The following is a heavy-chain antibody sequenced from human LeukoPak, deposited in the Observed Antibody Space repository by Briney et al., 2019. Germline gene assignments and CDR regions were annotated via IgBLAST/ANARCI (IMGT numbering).Heavy chain of an antibody. V-gene: IGHV1-69*04. J-gene: IGHJ4*02. CDR1: GGTYNSHA. D-gene: IGHD3-22*01. CDR2: IIPNLGTT. CDR3: ATTNDGGGYQWGDFFDF. Sequence: SVKVSCKASGGTYNSHAISWVRQAPGQGLEWMGRIIPNLGTTNRAQNFQDRVTLTADKSTNTAYMELTRLTSDDTAVYYCATTNDGGGYQWGDFFDFWGQGTLVTVSS.